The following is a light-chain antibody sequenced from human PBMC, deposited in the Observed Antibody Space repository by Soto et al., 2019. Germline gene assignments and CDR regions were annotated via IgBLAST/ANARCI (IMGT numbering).Light chain of an antibody. CDR1: QSVSSN. V-gene: IGKV3-11*01. CDR3: QQRSNWPIT. J-gene: IGKJ5*01. Sequence: EIVMTQSPATLSVSPGERATLSCRASQSVSSNLAWYQQKPGQAPRLLMYGASNRATGIPARFSGSGSGTDFTLTISSLEPEDFAVYYCQQRSNWPITFGQGTRLEI. CDR2: GAS.